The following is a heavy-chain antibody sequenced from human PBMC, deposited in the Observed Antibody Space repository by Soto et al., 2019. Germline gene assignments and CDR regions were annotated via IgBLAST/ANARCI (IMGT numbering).Heavy chain of an antibody. CDR2: IYSGGST. J-gene: IGHJ3*02. CDR1: GFTVSSNY. CDR3: AREKTGCSGGSCYRAFDI. D-gene: IGHD2-15*01. Sequence: VQLVASGGGLVQPGGSLRLSCAASGFTVSSNYMSWVRQAPGKGLEWVSVIYSGGSTYYADSVKGRFTISRDNSKNTLYLQMNSLRAEDTAVYYCAREKTGCSGGSCYRAFDIWGQGTMVTVSS. V-gene: IGHV3-66*01.